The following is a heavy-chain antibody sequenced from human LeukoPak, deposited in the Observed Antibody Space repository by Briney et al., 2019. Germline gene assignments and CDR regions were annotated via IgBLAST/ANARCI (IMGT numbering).Heavy chain of an antibody. V-gene: IGHV3-21*01. J-gene: IGHJ6*02. CDR1: GFTLGTYS. CDR3: ARGGVGLVIIPGWEYDYYGMDV. D-gene: IGHD3/OR15-3a*01. CDR2: ISRTTTYI. Sequence: AGGSLRLSCAASGFTLGTYSMNWVRQAPGKGLEWVSSISRTTTYIYYADSVKGRFTISRDNAKNSLYLQMNSLRAEDTAVYFCARGGVGLVIIPGWEYDYYGMDVWGQGTTVTVSS.